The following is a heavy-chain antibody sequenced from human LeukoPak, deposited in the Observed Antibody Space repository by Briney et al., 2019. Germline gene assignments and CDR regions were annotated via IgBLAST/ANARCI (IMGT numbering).Heavy chain of an antibody. Sequence: SETLSLTCTVSGGSISSSSYYWGWIRQPPGKGLEWIGSIYYSGSTYYNPSLKSRVTISVDTSKNQFSLKLSSVTAADTAVYYCARLVRLSVYYYGSGSSSHFDYWSQGTLVTVSS. CDR2: IYYSGST. D-gene: IGHD3-10*01. V-gene: IGHV4-39*01. CDR3: ARLVRLSVYYYGSGSSSHFDY. J-gene: IGHJ4*02. CDR1: GGSISSSSYY.